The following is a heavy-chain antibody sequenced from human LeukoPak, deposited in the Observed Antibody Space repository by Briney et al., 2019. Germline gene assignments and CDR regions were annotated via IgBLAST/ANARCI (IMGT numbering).Heavy chain of an antibody. D-gene: IGHD6-19*01. CDR3: AKENTVAVAGHGMDV. CDR2: ISGSGGST. CDR1: GFTFSSYA. J-gene: IGHJ6*02. V-gene: IGHV3-23*01. Sequence: GGSLRLSCAASGFTFSSYAMSWVRQAPGKGLEWVSAISGSGGSTYYADSVKGRFTISRDNSKTTLYLQMNSLRAEDTAVYYCAKENTVAVAGHGMDVWGQGTTVTVSS.